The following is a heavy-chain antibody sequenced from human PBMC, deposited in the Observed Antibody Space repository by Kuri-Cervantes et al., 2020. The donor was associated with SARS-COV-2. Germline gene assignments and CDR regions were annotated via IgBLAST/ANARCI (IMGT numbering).Heavy chain of an antibody. D-gene: IGHD2-15*01. J-gene: IGHJ4*02. CDR1: GFTVSTNY. CDR2: IYSSGNT. Sequence: GESLKISCAASGFTVSTNYMSWVRQAPGKVLEWVSLIYSSGNTHYADSVKGRFTISRDNSKNTLYLQLNSLRVDDTAVYYCARGGSCNSGTCFDYWGQGTLVTVSS. V-gene: IGHV3-53*01. CDR3: ARGGSCNSGTCFDY.